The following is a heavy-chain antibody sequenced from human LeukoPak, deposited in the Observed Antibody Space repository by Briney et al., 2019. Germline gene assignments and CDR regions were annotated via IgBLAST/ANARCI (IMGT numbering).Heavy chain of an antibody. D-gene: IGHD2-2*01. CDR3: ARANFLYCSSSTCLFDY. CDR2: INPNDGDT. J-gene: IGHJ4*02. V-gene: IGHV1-2*02. CDR1: GYTFTDYD. Sequence: ASVKVSCKASGYTFTDYDMHWVRQAPGQGFEWMGWINPNDGDTNYAQKFQGRVTMTRETSISTAHMEVSRLRSDDTAVYYCARANFLYCSSSTCLFDYWGQGTLVTVSS.